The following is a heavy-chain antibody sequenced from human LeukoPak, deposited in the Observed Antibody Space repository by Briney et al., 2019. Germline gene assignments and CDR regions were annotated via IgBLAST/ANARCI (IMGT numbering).Heavy chain of an antibody. J-gene: IGHJ4*02. Sequence: SVKVSCKASGVTFSTSGMNWVRQAPGQGLEWIGGIIPVFTNANYAQKFQGRLTITADESTSTAYMEPSSLTSEDTAMYYCAREGHYDTSGYSPLGFWGQGTLVAVSS. CDR3: AREGHYDTSGYSPLGF. D-gene: IGHD3-22*01. CDR1: GVTFSTSG. CDR2: IIPVFTNA. V-gene: IGHV1-69*01.